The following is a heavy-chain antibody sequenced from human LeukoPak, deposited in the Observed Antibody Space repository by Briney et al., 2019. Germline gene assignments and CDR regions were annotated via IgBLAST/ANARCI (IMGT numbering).Heavy chain of an antibody. D-gene: IGHD2-8*02. Sequence: PGGSLRLSCAASGFTFSHHGMHWVRQAPGKGLEWVAFIRNDGSNNYYADSVKGRFTISRDNSKNTLYLQMNSLRAEDTAVYYCARESAPGGNFDYWGQGTLVTVSS. V-gene: IGHV3-30*02. J-gene: IGHJ4*02. CDR1: GFTFSHHG. CDR3: ARESAPGGNFDY. CDR2: IRNDGSNN.